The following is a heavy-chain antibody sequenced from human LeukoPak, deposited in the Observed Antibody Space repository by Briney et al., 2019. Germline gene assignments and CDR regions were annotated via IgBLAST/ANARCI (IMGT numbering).Heavy chain of an antibody. CDR3: ARGDWNYPFDY. Sequence: PGGSLRLSCAASGFTVSSSYMSWVRQAPGKGLEWVSVIYSSDSTYYADSVKGRFTISRDNSKNTLYLQMNSLRAEDTAVYYCARGDWNYPFDYWGQGTLVTVSS. J-gene: IGHJ4*02. D-gene: IGHD1-7*01. CDR1: GFTVSSSY. V-gene: IGHV3-53*01. CDR2: IYSSDST.